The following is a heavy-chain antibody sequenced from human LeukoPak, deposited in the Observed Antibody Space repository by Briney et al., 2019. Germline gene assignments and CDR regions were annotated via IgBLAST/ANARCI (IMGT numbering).Heavy chain of an antibody. D-gene: IGHD2-15*01. Sequence: ASVKVSCTASGYTFTSYGISWVRQAPGQGLEWMGWISAYNGNTNYAQKLQGRVTMTTDTSTSTAYMELRSPRSDDTAVYYCARGLISPGYYYYYGMDVWGKGTTVTVSS. V-gene: IGHV1-18*04. CDR3: ARGLISPGYYYYYGMDV. CDR1: GYTFTSYG. CDR2: ISAYNGNT. J-gene: IGHJ6*04.